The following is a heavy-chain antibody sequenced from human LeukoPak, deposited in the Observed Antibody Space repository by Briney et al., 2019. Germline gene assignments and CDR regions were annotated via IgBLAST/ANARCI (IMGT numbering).Heavy chain of an antibody. D-gene: IGHD1-26*01. Sequence: SETLSLTCTVSGDSINSGYHWRWIRQQPGKGLEWIGNIYYNGRTYYKTSLKSRIIISVDMSKNQISLQLSSVTAADTAVYYCARDLRGSPMDVWGKGTPVAVSS. CDR3: ARDLRGSPMDV. CDR2: IYYNGRT. CDR1: GDSINSGYH. V-gene: IGHV4-31*03. J-gene: IGHJ6*03.